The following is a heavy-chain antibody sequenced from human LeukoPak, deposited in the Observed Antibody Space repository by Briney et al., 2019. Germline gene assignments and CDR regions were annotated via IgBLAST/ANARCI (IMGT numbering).Heavy chain of an antibody. J-gene: IGHJ4*02. CDR1: GFTFSSYW. CDR2: IKQDGSEK. V-gene: IGHV3-7*03. CDR3: ASDYYGSGSYYPYFDY. Sequence: GGSLRLSCAASGFTFSSYWMSWVRQAPGKGLEWVANIKQDGSEKYYVDSVKGRFTISRDNAKNSLYLQMNSLRAEDTAVYYCASDYYGSGSYYPYFDYWGQGTLVTVSS. D-gene: IGHD3-10*01.